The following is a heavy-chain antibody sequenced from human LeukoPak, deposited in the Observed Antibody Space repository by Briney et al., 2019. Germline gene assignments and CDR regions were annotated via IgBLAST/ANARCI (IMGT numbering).Heavy chain of an antibody. CDR2: INPNSGGT. J-gene: IGHJ4*02. CDR1: GYTFTGYY. Sequence: ASVTVSCKASGYTFTGYYMHWVRQAPGQGLEWMGWINPNSGGTNYAQKFQGWVTMTRDTSISTAYMELSRLRSDDTAVYYCARAGRGYSYGYDYWGQGTLVTVSS. D-gene: IGHD5-18*01. V-gene: IGHV1-2*04. CDR3: ARAGRGYSYGYDY.